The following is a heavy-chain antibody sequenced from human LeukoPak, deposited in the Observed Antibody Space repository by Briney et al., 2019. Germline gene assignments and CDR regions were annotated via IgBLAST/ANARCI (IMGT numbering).Heavy chain of an antibody. CDR3: AKEPRSGSSDYYHYMDV. V-gene: IGHV3-30*02. Sequence: GGSLRLSCAASGFTFSSYGMHWVRQAPGKGLEWVAFIRYDGSNKYYADSVKGRFTISRDNSKNTLYLQMNSLRAEDTAVYYCAKEPRSGSSDYYHYMDVWGKGTTVTVSS. CDR1: GFTFSSYG. CDR2: IRYDGSNK. J-gene: IGHJ6*03. D-gene: IGHD3-10*01.